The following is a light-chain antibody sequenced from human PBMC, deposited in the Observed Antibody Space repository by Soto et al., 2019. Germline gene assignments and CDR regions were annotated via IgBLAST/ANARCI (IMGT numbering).Light chain of an antibody. CDR2: DVN. V-gene: IGLV2-14*03. CDR1: SSDIGDYDS. Sequence: QSALTQPASVSGSPGQSITMSCSGTSSDIGDYDSVTWYQQHPGKAPKLMIFDVNNRPSRVSTRFSGSKSGNTASLTISRLQPEDEADYYCSSPSSSSTLVIFGGGTKLTVL. J-gene: IGLJ2*01. CDR3: SSPSSSSTLVI.